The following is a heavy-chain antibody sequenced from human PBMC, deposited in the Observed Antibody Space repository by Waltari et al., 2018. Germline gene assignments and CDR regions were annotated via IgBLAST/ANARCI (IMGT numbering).Heavy chain of an antibody. CDR3: ARVPIFGVVYYGMDV. Sequence: QVQLVQSGAEVKKPGASVKVSCKASGYTFTGYYMHWVRQAPGQGLEWMGWINPNSGGTNYAQKFQGMVTMTRDTSISTAYMELSRLRSDDTAVYYCARVPIFGVVYYGMDVWGQGTTVTVSS. CDR2: INPNSGGT. V-gene: IGHV1-2*02. CDR1: GYTFTGYY. D-gene: IGHD3-3*01. J-gene: IGHJ6*02.